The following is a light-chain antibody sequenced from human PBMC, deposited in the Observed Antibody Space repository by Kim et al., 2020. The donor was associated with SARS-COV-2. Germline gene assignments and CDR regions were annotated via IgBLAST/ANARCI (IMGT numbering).Light chain of an antibody. J-gene: IGLJ2*01. Sequence: VSPEQPAGISCSGDKLGDKYACWYQQKSGQSPVLVIYHDTKRPSGIPERFSGSNSGNTATLTISGTQAMDEADYYCQAWDSNTAVFGGGTQLTVL. CDR2: HDT. V-gene: IGLV3-1*01. CDR1: KLGDKY. CDR3: QAWDSNTAV.